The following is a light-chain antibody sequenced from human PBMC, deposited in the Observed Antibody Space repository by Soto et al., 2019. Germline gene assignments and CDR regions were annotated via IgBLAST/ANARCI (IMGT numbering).Light chain of an antibody. J-gene: IGKJ2*01. CDR3: QQYKSFPYT. Sequence: DIQMTQSPSTLSASVGDRVTITCRASQRISTWLAWYQQEPGKAPKILIYKASSLESGVPSRFRGSGSGTEFTLTISSLQPDDFGTYYCQQYKSFPYTFGQGTKLEI. V-gene: IGKV1-5*03. CDR2: KAS. CDR1: QRISTW.